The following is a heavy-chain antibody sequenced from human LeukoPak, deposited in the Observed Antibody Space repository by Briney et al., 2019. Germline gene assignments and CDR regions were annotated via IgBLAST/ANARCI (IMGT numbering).Heavy chain of an antibody. J-gene: IGHJ3*02. CDR1: GYTFTGYY. CDR2: INPNSGGT. CDR3: ARDPYYYDSSGFTVDAFDI. Sequence: SVKVSCKASGYTFTGYYMHWVRQAPGQGLEWMGWINPNSGGTNYAQKFQGRVTMTRDTSISTAYMELSRLRSDDTAVYYCARDPYYYDSSGFTVDAFDIWGQGTMVTVSS. D-gene: IGHD3-22*01. V-gene: IGHV1-2*02.